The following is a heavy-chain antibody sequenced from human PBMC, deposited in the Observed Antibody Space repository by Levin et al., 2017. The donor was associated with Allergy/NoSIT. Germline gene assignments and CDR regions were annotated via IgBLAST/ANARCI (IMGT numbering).Heavy chain of an antibody. V-gene: IGHV5-51*01. CDR3: ARLGTDGYRWAAY. CDR1: GYSFRDYW. D-gene: IGHD5-24*01. CDR2: IYVGDSDV. J-gene: IGHJ4*02. Sequence: GESLKISCKGSGYSFRDYWIGWVRQMPGKGLEWMGVIYVGDSDVRYSPSFQGQVTISADKSISTAYLQWSSLKASDTAMYYCARLGTDGYRWAAYWGQGTLVTVSS.